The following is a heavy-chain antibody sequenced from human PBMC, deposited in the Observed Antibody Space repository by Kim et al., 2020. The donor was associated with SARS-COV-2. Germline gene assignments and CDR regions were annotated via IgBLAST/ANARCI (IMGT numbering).Heavy chain of an antibody. CDR1: GGSISSGGYY. CDR3: ARAEMVYAISGGYFDL. J-gene: IGHJ2*01. Sequence: SETLSLTCTVSGGSISSGGYYWSWIRQHPGKGLEWIGYIYYSGSTYYNPSLKSRVTISVDTSKNQFSLKLSSVTAADTAVYYCARAEMVYAISGGYFDLWGRGTLVTVSS. V-gene: IGHV4-31*03. CDR2: IYYSGST. D-gene: IGHD2-8*01.